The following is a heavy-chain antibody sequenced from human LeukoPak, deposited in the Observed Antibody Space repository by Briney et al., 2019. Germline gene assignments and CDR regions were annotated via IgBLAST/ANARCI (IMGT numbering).Heavy chain of an antibody. CDR2: IHYSGSA. D-gene: IGHD4-23*01. CDR1: GGSVSSGSYY. J-gene: IGHJ4*02. Sequence: SETLSLTCTVSGGSVSSGSYYWSWIRQPPGRGLEWIAYIHYSGSAACNPSLKSRVTISRDMSTNQFSLKMTSVTAADTAVYFCARDMGAPDYGSYSVDYWGQGTLVTVSS. CDR3: ARDMGAPDYGSYSVDY. V-gene: IGHV4-61*01.